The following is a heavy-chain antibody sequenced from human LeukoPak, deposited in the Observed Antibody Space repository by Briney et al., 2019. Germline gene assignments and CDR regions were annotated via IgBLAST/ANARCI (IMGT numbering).Heavy chain of an antibody. D-gene: IGHD1-26*01. CDR1: GGSISSYY. J-gene: IGHJ6*03. CDR3: AREGSHPIVGATISYYYSMDV. Sequence: PAETLSLTCTVSGGSISSYYWSWIRQPAGKGLEWIGRIYTSGSTNYNPSLKSRVTMSVDTSKNQFSLKLSSVTAADTAVYYCAREGSHPIVGATISYYYSMDVWGKGTTVTVSS. CDR2: IYTSGST. V-gene: IGHV4-4*07.